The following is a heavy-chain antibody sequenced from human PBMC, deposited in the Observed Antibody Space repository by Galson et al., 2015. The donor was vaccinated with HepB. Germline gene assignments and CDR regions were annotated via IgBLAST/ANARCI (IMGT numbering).Heavy chain of an antibody. CDR3: ASERRIGGTYYYYGMDV. V-gene: IGHV1-46*01. CDR2: INPSGGST. D-gene: IGHD2-21*01. J-gene: IGHJ6*02. Sequence: SVKVSCKASGYTFTSYYMHWVRQAPGQGLEWMGIINPSGGSTSYAQKFQGRVTMTRDTSTSTVYMELSSLRSEDTAVYYCASERRIGGTYYYYGMDVWGQGTTVTVSS. CDR1: GYTFTSYY.